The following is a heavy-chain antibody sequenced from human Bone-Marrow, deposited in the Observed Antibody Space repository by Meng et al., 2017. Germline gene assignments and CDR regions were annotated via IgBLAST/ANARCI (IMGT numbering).Heavy chain of an antibody. J-gene: IGHJ4*02. D-gene: IGHD6-19*01. V-gene: IGHV3-66*01. CDR3: ARDSSGPGY. CDR2: IYTAGGT. Sequence: VQLVESGGGCVQPGGALRLSCAASGFTVSSTYMSWVRQAPGKGLEWVSVIYTAGGTYYADSVKGRFTISRDNSKNTLYLQMNSLRAEDTAVYYCARDSSGPGYWGQGTLVTVSS. CDR1: GFTVSSTY.